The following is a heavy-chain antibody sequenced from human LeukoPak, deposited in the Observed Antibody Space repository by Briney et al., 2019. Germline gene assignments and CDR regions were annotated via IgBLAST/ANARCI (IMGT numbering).Heavy chain of an antibody. V-gene: IGHV4-39*07. D-gene: IGHD1-26*01. CDR1: GGSISSSSYY. CDR2: INHSGST. CDR3: ARPRGSYLGNYFDY. J-gene: IGHJ4*02. Sequence: SETLSLTCTVSGGSISSSSYYWSWIRQPPGKGLEWIGEINHSGSTNYNPSLKSRVTISVDTSKNQFSLKLSSVTAADTAVYYCARPRGSYLGNYFDYWGQGTLVTVSS.